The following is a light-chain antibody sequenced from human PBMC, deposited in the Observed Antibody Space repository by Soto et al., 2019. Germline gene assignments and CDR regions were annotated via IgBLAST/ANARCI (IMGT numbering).Light chain of an antibody. Sequence: HSVLTQPPSGSAARVRNVTISCSGSSSNIGGNSVSWYQQLPGTAPKLLIYSNNQRPSGVPDRFSGSKSGTSASLAISGLQSEDEADYYCAAWDDSLNGPLYVFGTGTKVTVL. CDR1: SSNIGGNS. CDR2: SNN. J-gene: IGLJ1*01. V-gene: IGLV1-44*01. CDR3: AAWDDSLNGPLYV.